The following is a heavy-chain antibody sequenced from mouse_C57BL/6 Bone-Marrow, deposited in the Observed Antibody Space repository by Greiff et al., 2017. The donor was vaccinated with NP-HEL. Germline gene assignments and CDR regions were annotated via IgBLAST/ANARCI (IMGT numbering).Heavy chain of an antibody. CDR3: AGEGFLLWYGAY. CDR2: IDPSDSYT. V-gene: IGHV1-50*01. D-gene: IGHD2-1*01. Sequence: QVQLQQSGAELVKPGASVKLSCKASGYTFTSYWMQWVKQRPGQGLEWIGEIDPSDSYTNYNQKFKGKATLTVDTSSSTAYMQLSSLTSEDSAVYYCAGEGFLLWYGAYWGQGTLVTVSA. J-gene: IGHJ3*01. CDR1: GYTFTSYW.